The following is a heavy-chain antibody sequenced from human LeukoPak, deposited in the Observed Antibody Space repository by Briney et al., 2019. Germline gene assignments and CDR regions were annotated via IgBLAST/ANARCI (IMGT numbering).Heavy chain of an antibody. D-gene: IGHD6-19*01. CDR2: INHSGST. V-gene: IGHV4-34*01. J-gene: IGHJ6*03. CDR1: GGSFSGYY. Sequence: SETLSLTCAVYGGSFSGYYWSWIRQPPGKGLEWIGEINHSGSTNYNPSLKSRVTISVDTSKNQFSLQLNSVTPEDTAVYYCARDSILQQWLVRGYYMDVWGKGTTVTISS. CDR3: ARDSILQQWLVRGYYMDV.